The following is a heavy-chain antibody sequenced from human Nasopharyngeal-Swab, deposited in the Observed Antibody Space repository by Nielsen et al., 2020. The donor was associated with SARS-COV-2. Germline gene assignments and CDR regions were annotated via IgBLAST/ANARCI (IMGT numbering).Heavy chain of an antibody. V-gene: IGHV4-39*01. Sequence: WIRQPPGKGLVWIGSIYYSGSTYYNPSLKRRVTISVDTSKNQFSLKLSSVTAADTAVYYCATASGYSYGLDFDYWGQGTLVTVSS. CDR2: IYYSGST. D-gene: IGHD5-18*01. J-gene: IGHJ4*02. CDR3: ATASGYSYGLDFDY.